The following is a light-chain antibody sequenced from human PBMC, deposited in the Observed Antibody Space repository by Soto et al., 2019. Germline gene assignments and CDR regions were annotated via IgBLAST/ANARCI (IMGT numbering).Light chain of an antibody. CDR2: GTS. CDR3: QQYNNWPRT. CDR1: QSVNSN. V-gene: IGKV3-15*01. J-gene: IGKJ1*01. Sequence: EIVLTQSRATRALSPVERATRCCRASQSVNSNLAWYQQKAGQAPRLLIYGTSTRATGIPARFSGSGSGTDFTLTISSLQFEDFAVYYCQQYNNWPRTFGQGTKVDIK.